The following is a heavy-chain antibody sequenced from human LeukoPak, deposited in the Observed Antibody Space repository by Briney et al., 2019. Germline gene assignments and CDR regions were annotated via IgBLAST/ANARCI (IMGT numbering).Heavy chain of an antibody. CDR3: ARDQYYYDSSGYSHYGMDV. CDR2: IYSGGST. CDR1: GFTVSSNY. J-gene: IGHJ6*02. Sequence: GGSLRLSCAASGFTVSSNYMSWVRQAPGKGLEWVSVIYSGGSTYYADSVKGRFTISRDNSKNTLYPQMNSLRAEDTAVYYCARDQYYYDSSGYSHYGMDVWGQGTTVTVSS. D-gene: IGHD3-22*01. V-gene: IGHV3-53*01.